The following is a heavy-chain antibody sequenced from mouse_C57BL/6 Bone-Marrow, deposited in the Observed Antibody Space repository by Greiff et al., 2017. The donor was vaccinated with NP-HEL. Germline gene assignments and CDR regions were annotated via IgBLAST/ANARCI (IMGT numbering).Heavy chain of an antibody. V-gene: IGHV1-76*01. CDR2: IYPGSGNT. CDR1: GYTFTDYY. Sequence: VQLQQSGAELVRPGASVKLSCKASGYTFTDYYINWVKQRPGQGLEWIARIYPGSGNTYYNEKFKGKATLTAEKSSSTAYMQLSSLTSEDSAVYFCARLGLRYAMDYWGQGTSVTVSS. D-gene: IGHD2-2*01. J-gene: IGHJ4*01. CDR3: ARLGLRYAMDY.